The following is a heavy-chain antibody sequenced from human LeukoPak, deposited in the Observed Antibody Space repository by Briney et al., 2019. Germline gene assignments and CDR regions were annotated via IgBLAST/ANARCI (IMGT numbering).Heavy chain of an antibody. J-gene: IGHJ4*02. D-gene: IGHD3-16*01. CDR1: GITFSNHG. CDR2: VSTSGDVK. Sequence: GGSLRLSCAVSGITFSNHGMNWVRQAPGKGLEWVSGVSTSGDVKWYADSVKGRFIISRDNSKNTLYLQMNSLRAEDTAVYYCAQDGASIRFDNWGQGTLVTVSS. CDR3: AQDGASIRFDN. V-gene: IGHV3-23*01.